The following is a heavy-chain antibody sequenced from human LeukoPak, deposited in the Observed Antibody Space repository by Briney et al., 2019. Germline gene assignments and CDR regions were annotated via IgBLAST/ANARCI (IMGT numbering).Heavy chain of an antibody. CDR3: ARVPEQQLVLYYYYYGMDV. Sequence: GGSLRLSCAASGFTFGKSWMSWVRQVPGKGLEWVANVNDDAKEKYYVDSVKGRFSISRDNAKNSLYLQLNSLRAEDTAVYYCARVPEQQLVLYYYYYGMDVWGQGTTVTVSS. CDR1: GFTFGKSW. V-gene: IGHV3-7*01. CDR2: VNDDAKEK. J-gene: IGHJ6*02. D-gene: IGHD6-13*01.